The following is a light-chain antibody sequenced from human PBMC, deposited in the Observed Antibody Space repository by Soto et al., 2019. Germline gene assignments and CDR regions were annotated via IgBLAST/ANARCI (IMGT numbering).Light chain of an antibody. Sequence: DIQMTQSPSSVSASVGDSVTITCRASQGISTWLAWFQQKPGEDPKLLIYASSSLQSGVLSRFSGSGSGTDFTLTISSLQPEDFATYYCQQANSFPITVGEGTRLEIK. CDR1: QGISTW. CDR2: ASS. J-gene: IGKJ5*01. CDR3: QQANSFPIT. V-gene: IGKV1D-12*01.